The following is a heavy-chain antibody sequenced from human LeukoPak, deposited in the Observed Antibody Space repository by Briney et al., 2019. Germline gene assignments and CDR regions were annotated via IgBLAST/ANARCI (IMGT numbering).Heavy chain of an antibody. J-gene: IGHJ4*02. CDR2: IITTGGVS. CDR3: ARIRVTGGGAFDY. V-gene: IGHV3-23*01. CDR1: GFTFNTYA. Sequence: PGGSLRLSCTASGFTFNTYAMSWVRQAPGKGLEWVSTIITTGGVSDYADSVKGRFTISRDNSRNTLYVQMNSLRAEDTAVYYCARIRVTGGGAFDYWGQGTLVTVSS. D-gene: IGHD2-21*01.